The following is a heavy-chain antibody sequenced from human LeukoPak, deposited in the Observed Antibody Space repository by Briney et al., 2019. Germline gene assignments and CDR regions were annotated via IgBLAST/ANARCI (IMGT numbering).Heavy chain of an antibody. CDR1: GYTFTCYY. CDR3: ARWGRYYDFWSGSFDI. Sequence: ASLKVSCKASGYTFTCYYMHWVRQAPGQGLEWMGRINPNSGGTNYAQKFQGRVTMTRDTSISTAYMELSSLRSDDTAVYYCARWGRYYDFWSGSFDIWGQGTMVTVSS. CDR2: INPNSGGT. J-gene: IGHJ3*02. V-gene: IGHV1-2*06. D-gene: IGHD3-3*01.